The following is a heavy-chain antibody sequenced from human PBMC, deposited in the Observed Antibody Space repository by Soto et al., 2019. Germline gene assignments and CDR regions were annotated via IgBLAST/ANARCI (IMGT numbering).Heavy chain of an antibody. V-gene: IGHV4-34*01. CDR1: GGSFSGYY. J-gene: IGHJ4*02. D-gene: IGHD3-10*01. Sequence: PSETLSLTCAVYGGSFSGYYWSWIRQPPGKGLEWIGEINHSGSTNYNPSLKSRVTISVDTSKNQFSLKLSSVTAADTAVYYCARVVPALKYYFDYCGQGTLVTVSS. CDR2: INHSGST. CDR3: ARVVPALKYYFDY.